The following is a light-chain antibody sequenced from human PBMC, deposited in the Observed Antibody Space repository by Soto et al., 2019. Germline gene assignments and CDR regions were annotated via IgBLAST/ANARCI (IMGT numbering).Light chain of an antibody. Sequence: QPVLTQPPSASGTPGQRVTISCSGSSSNIGSNYVYWYQQLPGTAPKLLIYRNNQRPSGVPDRFSGSKSGTSASLAISGLRPEDEADYYCAAWDDSLSGYVFGTGTKVTVL. CDR3: AAWDDSLSGYV. CDR1: SSNIGSNY. V-gene: IGLV1-47*01. CDR2: RNN. J-gene: IGLJ1*01.